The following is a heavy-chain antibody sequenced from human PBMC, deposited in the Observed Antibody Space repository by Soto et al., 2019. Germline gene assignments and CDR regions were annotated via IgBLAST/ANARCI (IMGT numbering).Heavy chain of an antibody. CDR3: ARDQMGRYYASGGYYFDY. CDR1: GFTFSSYA. D-gene: IGHD3-10*01. Sequence: QVQLVESGGGVVQPGRSLRLSCAASGFTFSSYAMHWVRQAPGKGLEWVAVISYDGSNKYYADSVKGRFTISRDNSKNPLYLQMNRLRAEDTAVYYCARDQMGRYYASGGYYFDYWGQGTLVTVSS. CDR2: ISYDGSNK. V-gene: IGHV3-30-3*01. J-gene: IGHJ4*02.